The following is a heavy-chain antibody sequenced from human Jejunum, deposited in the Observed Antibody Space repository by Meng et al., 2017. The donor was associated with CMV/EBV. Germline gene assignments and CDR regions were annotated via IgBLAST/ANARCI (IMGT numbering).Heavy chain of an antibody. Sequence: SGITLNSYAMNWVRQAPGKGLEWVSVIYTGGTTHYADSVKGRFTISRDSSKNTLFLQMNSLRAEDTAVYYCARALTGTYYYGMDVWGQGTTVTVSS. D-gene: IGHD1-20*01. V-gene: IGHV3-53*01. J-gene: IGHJ6*02. CDR2: IYTGGTT. CDR3: ARALTGTYYYGMDV. CDR1: GITLNSYA.